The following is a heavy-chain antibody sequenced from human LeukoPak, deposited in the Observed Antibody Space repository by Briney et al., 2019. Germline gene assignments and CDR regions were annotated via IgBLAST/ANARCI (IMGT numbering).Heavy chain of an antibody. CDR2: IDASGNYI. J-gene: IGHJ3*02. CDR1: GFTFSTHN. D-gene: IGHD3-22*01. CDR3: ARDKGVAIRAYDI. V-gene: IGHV3-21*06. Sequence: GGSLRLSCVASGFTFSTHNMNWVRQAPGKGLEWVSFIDASGNYIQYADSMKGRFTISRDNAQNSLFLQLNSLRVEDTAVYYCARDKGVAIRAYDIWGQGTMVAVSS.